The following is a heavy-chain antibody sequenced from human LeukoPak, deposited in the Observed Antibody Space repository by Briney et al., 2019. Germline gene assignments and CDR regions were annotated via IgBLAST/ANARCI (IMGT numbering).Heavy chain of an antibody. CDR3: ARDTHRTSDAFDI. Sequence: ASVKVSCKASGYTFTSYDINWVRQATGQGLEWMGWMNPNSGNTGYAQKFQGRVTMTTDTSTSTAYMELRSLRSDDTAVYYCARDTHRTSDAFDIWGQGTMVTVSS. CDR2: MNPNSGNT. V-gene: IGHV1-8*02. CDR1: GYTFTSYD. J-gene: IGHJ3*02. D-gene: IGHD5-18*01.